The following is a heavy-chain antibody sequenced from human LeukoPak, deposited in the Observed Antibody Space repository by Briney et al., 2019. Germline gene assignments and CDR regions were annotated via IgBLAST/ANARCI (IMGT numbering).Heavy chain of an antibody. CDR1: GGSFSGYY. Sequence: PSETLSLTCAVYGGSFSGYYWSWIRQPPGKGLEWIGEINHSGSTNYNPSLKSRVTISVDTSKNQFSLKLSSVTAADTAVYYCARYVLLWFGESNPDAFDIWGQGTMVTVSS. CDR3: ARYVLLWFGESNPDAFDI. J-gene: IGHJ3*02. CDR2: INHSGST. D-gene: IGHD3-10*01. V-gene: IGHV4-34*01.